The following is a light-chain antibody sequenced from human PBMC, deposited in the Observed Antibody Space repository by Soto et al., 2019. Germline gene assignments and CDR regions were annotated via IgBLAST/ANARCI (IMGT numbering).Light chain of an antibody. J-gene: IGKJ1*01. Sequence: DIQMTQSPYTLSASVGDRVTITCRASQSIGRWLAWYQQKPGKAPKLVIYKASSLEGGVPSRFSGSGSGTEFTLTISSLQPDDCATYYCQQYDTNSQTFGQGTKVEIK. CDR3: QQYDTNSQT. CDR2: KAS. V-gene: IGKV1-5*03. CDR1: QSIGRW.